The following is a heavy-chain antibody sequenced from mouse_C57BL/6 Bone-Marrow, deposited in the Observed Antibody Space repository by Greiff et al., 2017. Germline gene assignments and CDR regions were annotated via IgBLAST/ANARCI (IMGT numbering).Heavy chain of an antibody. J-gene: IGHJ2*01. CDR1: GYTFTSYW. Sequence: QVQLQQPGAELVRPGTSVKLSCKASGYTFTSYWMHWVKQRPGQGLEWIGVIDPSDSYTNYNQKFKGKATLTVDTSSSTAYMQLSSLTSEDSAVYYCARALYDYDYFDYWGQGTTLTVSS. V-gene: IGHV1-59*01. CDR3: ARALYDYDYFDY. D-gene: IGHD2-4*01. CDR2: IDPSDSYT.